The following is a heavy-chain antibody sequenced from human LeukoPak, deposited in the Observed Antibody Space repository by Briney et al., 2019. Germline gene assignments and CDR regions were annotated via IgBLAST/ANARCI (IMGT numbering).Heavy chain of an antibody. CDR3: ARDVVDIVGARDNWFDP. J-gene: IGHJ5*02. V-gene: IGHV3-48*03. CDR2: ISSSGSTI. Sequence: GGSLRLSCAASGFTFSSYEMNWVRQAPGKGLEWVSYISSSGSTIYYADSVKGRFTISRDNAKNSLYLQMNSLRAEDTAVYYYARDVVDIVGARDNWFDPWGQGTLVTVSS. CDR1: GFTFSSYE. D-gene: IGHD1-26*01.